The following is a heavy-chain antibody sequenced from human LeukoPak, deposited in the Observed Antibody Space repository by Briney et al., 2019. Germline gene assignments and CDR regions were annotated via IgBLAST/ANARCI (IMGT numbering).Heavy chain of an antibody. CDR1: GFTFSSYA. V-gene: IGHV3-23*01. D-gene: IGHD3-22*01. J-gene: IGHJ4*02. CDR3: ANGYYDSSGYNEAYFDY. CDR2: ISSSGSNT. Sequence: PGGSLRLSCAASGFTFSSYAMSWVRQAPGKGLEWVSGISSSGSNTYHADSVKGRFTISRDNSKNTLYLQMNSLRAEDTAVYYCANGYYDSSGYNEAYFDYWGQGTLVTVPS.